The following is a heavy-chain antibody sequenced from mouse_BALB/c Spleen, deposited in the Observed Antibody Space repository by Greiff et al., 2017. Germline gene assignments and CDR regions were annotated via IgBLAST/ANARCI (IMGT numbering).Heavy chain of an antibody. CDR1: GFTFNTYA. CDR3: VRQGAYAAMDY. CDR2: IRSKSNNYAT. V-gene: IGHV10-1*02. J-gene: IGHJ4*01. Sequence: EVKLVESGGGLVQPKGSLKLSCAASGFTFNTYAMNWVRQAPGKGLEWVARIRSKSNNYATYYADSVKDRFTISRDDSQSMLYLQMNNLKTEDTAMYYCVRQGAYAAMDYWGQGTSVTVSS. D-gene: IGHD1-1*01.